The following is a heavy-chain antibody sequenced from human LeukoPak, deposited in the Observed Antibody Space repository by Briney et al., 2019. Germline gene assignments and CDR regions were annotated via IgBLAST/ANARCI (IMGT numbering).Heavy chain of an antibody. D-gene: IGHD3-10*01. CDR3: AKSLGMVRGVIGDNWFDP. CDR1: GCTFSSYA. CDR2: ISGSGGST. Sequence: GGSLRLSCAASGCTFSSYAMSWVRQAPGKGLEWVSAISGSGGSTYYADSVKGRFTISRDNSKNTLYLQMNSLRAEDTAVYYCAKSLGMVRGVIGDNWFDPWGQGTLVTVSS. V-gene: IGHV3-23*01. J-gene: IGHJ5*02.